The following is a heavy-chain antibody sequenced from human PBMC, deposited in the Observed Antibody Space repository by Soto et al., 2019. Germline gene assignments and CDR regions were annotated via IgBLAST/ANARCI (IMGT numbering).Heavy chain of an antibody. D-gene: IGHD1-7*01. Sequence: SETLSLTCTVSGGSISSYYWSWIRQPPGKGLEWIGYIYYSGSTNYNPSLKSRVTISVDTSKNQFSLKLSSVTAADTAVYYCARGNRNSNSKIRFDPWGQGTLVPVSS. CDR2: IYYSGST. CDR3: ARGNRNSNSKIRFDP. V-gene: IGHV4-59*01. J-gene: IGHJ5*02. CDR1: GGSISSYY.